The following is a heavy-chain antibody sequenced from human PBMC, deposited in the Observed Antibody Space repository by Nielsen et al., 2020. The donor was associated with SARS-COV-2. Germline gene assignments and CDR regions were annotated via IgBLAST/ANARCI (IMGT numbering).Heavy chain of an antibody. Sequence: SETLSLTCGVYSGSLSGNYWSWIRQPPGKGLEWVGEITHTGRTTYNPSLKSRVSISVDRSKNQFSLTLRSVTAADTAVYFCAGGNTALRYYFDYWGQGTLVTVSS. CDR3: AGGNTALRYYFDY. V-gene: IGHV4-34*01. J-gene: IGHJ4*02. CDR1: SGSLSGNY. CDR2: ITHTGRT. D-gene: IGHD2-21*02.